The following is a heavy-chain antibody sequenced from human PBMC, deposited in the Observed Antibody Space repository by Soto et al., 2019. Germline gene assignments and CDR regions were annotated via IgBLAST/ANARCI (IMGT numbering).Heavy chain of an antibody. J-gene: IGHJ4*02. CDR3: ARSYCGGDCRLGYYFDY. D-gene: IGHD2-21*02. Sequence: PSETLSLTCAVSGGSISSSNWWSWVRQPPGKGLEWIGEIYHSGSTNYNPSLKSRVTISVDKSKNQFSLKLSSVTAADTAVYFFARSYCGGDCRLGYYFDYWGQGTLVTVSS. CDR1: GGSISSSNW. V-gene: IGHV4-4*02. CDR2: IYHSGST.